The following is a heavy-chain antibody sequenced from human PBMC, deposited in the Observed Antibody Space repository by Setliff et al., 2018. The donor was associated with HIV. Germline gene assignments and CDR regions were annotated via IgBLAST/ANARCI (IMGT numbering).Heavy chain of an antibody. CDR3: ARDVEAGSGSYPYYYGMDV. D-gene: IGHD3-10*01. V-gene: IGHV4-59*01. J-gene: IGHJ6*02. CDR2: IFYSGST. Sequence: PSETLSLTCSISGGFISSYYWSWIRQPPGKALEWIGYIFYSGSTNYNPSLKSRVTISVDTSKNQFSLKLSPVTAADTAVYYCARDVEAGSGSYPYYYGMDVWGQGTTVTVSS. CDR1: GGFISSYY.